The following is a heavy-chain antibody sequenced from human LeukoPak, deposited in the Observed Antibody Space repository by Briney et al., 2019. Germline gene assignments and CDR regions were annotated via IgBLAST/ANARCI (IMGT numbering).Heavy chain of an antibody. D-gene: IGHD3-22*01. V-gene: IGHV3-21*01. CDR2: ISSGSSYI. Sequence: GGSLRLSCAASGFTFSGYSMNWVRQAPGKGLEGVSSISSGSSYINHAASVKGRFTISRDNAKNSLYLQMNSLRAEDTAVYYCAREEYYDTSGYYDYWGQGTLVTVSS. J-gene: IGHJ4*02. CDR1: GFTFSGYS. CDR3: AREEYYDTSGYYDY.